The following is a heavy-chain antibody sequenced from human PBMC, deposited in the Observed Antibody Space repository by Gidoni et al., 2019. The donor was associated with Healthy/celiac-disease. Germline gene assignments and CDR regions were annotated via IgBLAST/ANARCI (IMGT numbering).Heavy chain of an antibody. CDR3: ARGESYCSGGSCYVSYYGMDV. CDR1: GGNFSSDA. Sequence: QVQLVQSGAEVKKPGSSVKVSCKASGGNFSSDAISWVRQAPGQGLEWMGGIITSFGTANYAQKFQGRVTITADKSTSTAYMELSSLRSEDTAVYYCARGESYCSGGSCYVSYYGMDVWGQGTTVTVSS. D-gene: IGHD2-15*01. J-gene: IGHJ6*02. V-gene: IGHV1-69*06. CDR2: IITSFGTA.